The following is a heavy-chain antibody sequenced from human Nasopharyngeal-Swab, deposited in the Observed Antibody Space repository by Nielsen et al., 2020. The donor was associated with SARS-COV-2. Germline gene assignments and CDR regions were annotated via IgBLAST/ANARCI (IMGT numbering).Heavy chain of an antibody. D-gene: IGHD2-21*02. V-gene: IGHV3-23*01. CDR2: ISGHGATI. CDR3: AREVCGGDCRDAFDI. J-gene: IGHJ3*02. CDR1: GFTFSSYA. Sequence: GESLKISCAASGFTFSSYAMRWVRQAPGKGLEWVAAISGHGATIHYADSVKGRFTISRVNSRNTVYLQMNSLRAEDTAVYFCAREVCGGDCRDAFDIWGQGTVVTVSS.